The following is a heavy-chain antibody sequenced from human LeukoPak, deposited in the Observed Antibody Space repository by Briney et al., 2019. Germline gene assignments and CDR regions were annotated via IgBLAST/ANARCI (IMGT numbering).Heavy chain of an antibody. Sequence: ASVKVSCKASGYTFTSYGISWVRQAPGQGLEWMGWISAYNGNTNYAQKLRGRVTMTTDTSTSTAYMELRSLRSDDTAVYYCARHFGGNPLDAFDIWGQGTMVTVSS. CDR3: ARHFGGNPLDAFDI. V-gene: IGHV1-18*01. D-gene: IGHD4-23*01. CDR2: ISAYNGNT. J-gene: IGHJ3*02. CDR1: GYTFTSYG.